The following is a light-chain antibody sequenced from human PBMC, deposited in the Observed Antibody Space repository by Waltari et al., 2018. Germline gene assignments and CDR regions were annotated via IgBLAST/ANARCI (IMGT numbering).Light chain of an antibody. CDR1: QSVSSSY. CDR3: QQYANSRGT. CDR2: GAS. V-gene: IGKV3-20*01. Sequence: EIVLTQSPGTLSLSPGERATLSCRASQSVSSSYLAWYQQKPGQAPRLLIYGASSRATGISDRFSGSGSGTDFTLTISRLEPEDFAVYYCQQYANSRGTFGQGTKVDIK. J-gene: IGKJ1*01.